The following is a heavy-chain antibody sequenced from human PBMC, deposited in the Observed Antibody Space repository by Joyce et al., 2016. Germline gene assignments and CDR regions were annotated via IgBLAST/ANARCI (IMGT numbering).Heavy chain of an antibody. Sequence: QVQLQESGPGRVKPSETLSLTCSVSGDSISSGSYYWIWIRQPAGKGLEWIGRIHTTGMTNQNPSLKRRVLISLDTSTNQLTLTLSSVTAADTAVYYCARGSGTYYNPIESWGQGALVTVSS. CDR1: GDSISSGSYY. CDR3: ARGSGTYYNPIES. J-gene: IGHJ4*02. CDR2: IHTTGMT. D-gene: IGHD3-10*01. V-gene: IGHV4-61*02.